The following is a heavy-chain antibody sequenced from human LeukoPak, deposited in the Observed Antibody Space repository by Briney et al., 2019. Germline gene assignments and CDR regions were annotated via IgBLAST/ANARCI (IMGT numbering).Heavy chain of an antibody. CDR1: GLVFSSYT. V-gene: IGHV3-23*01. Sequence: PGGSLRLSCAASGLVFSSYTMGWVRHAPGKGLEWVSSSTPATDSTNYADSVQGRFTISRDNSKNTLYLQMNSLRAEDTAVYYCAKSRKILWSGYYWDYWGQGTLVTVSS. J-gene: IGHJ4*02. CDR2: STPATDST. D-gene: IGHD3-3*01. CDR3: AKSRKILWSGYYWDY.